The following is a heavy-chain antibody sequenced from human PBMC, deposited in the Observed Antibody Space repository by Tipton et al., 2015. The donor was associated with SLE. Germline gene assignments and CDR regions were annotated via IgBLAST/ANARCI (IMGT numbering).Heavy chain of an antibody. CDR1: GGSVSSGSYY. V-gene: IGHV4-39*07. CDR2: IYYSGST. Sequence: TLSLTCTVSGGSVSSGSYYWAWIRQPPGKGPEWIGTIYYSGSTYYNPSLKSRVTISVDKSKNQFSLKLSSVTAADTAVYYCEGAATGTNYYLDVWGKGTTVTVSS. J-gene: IGHJ6*03. CDR3: EGAATGTNYYLDV. D-gene: IGHD4-17*01.